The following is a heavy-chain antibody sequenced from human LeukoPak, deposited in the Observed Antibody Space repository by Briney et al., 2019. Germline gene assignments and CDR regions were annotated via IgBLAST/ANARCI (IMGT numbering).Heavy chain of an antibody. J-gene: IGHJ2*01. CDR3: AKAGPPAVSVGYFDL. CDR2: IYSGGST. D-gene: IGHD2-8*01. Sequence: GGSLRLSCAASGFTVSSNYMSWVRQAPGKGLEWVSVIYSGGSTYYADSVKGRFTISRDNSKNTLYLQMNSLRAEDTAVYYCAKAGPPAVSVGYFDLWGRGTLVTVSS. V-gene: IGHV3-53*01. CDR1: GFTVSSNY.